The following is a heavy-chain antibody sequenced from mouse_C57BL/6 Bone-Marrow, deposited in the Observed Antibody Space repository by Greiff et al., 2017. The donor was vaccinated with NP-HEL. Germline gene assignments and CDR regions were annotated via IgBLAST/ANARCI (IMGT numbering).Heavy chain of an antibody. CDR1: GFTFSDYY. CDR3: ARAGVYYGSSYWYFDV. J-gene: IGHJ1*03. CDR2: INYDGSST. V-gene: IGHV5-16*01. Sequence: EVNVVESEGGLVQPGSSMKLSCTASGFTFSDYYMAWVRQVPEKGLEWVANINYDGSSTYYLDSLKSRFIISRDNAKNILYLQMSSLKSEDTATYYCARAGVYYGSSYWYFDVWGTGTTVTVSS. D-gene: IGHD1-1*01.